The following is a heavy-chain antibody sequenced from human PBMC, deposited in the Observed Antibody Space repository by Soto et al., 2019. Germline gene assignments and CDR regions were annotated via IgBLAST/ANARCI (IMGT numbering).Heavy chain of an antibody. CDR1: GYTFTSYD. CDR3: ARGPGKQQPPRYYYMDV. V-gene: IGHV1-8*01. CDR2: MNPNSGNT. D-gene: IGHD6-13*01. J-gene: IGHJ6*03. Sequence: QVQLVQSGAEVKKPGASVKVSCKASGYTFTSYDINWVRQATGQGLEWMGWMNPNSGNTGYAQMFQGRVTMSRNTSISTAYMELSSLRSEDTAVYYWARGPGKQQPPRYYYMDVWGKGTTVTVSS.